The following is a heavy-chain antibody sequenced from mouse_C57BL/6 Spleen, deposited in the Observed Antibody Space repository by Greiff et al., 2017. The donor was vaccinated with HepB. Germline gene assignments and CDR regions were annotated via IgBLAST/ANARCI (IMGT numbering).Heavy chain of an antibody. Sequence: EVHLVESGGDLVKPGGSLKLSCAASGFTFSSYGMSWVRQTPDKRLEWVATISSGGSYTYYPDSVKGRFTISRDNAKNTLYLQMSSLKSEDTAMYYCARWGLEGAMDYWGQGTSVTVSS. CDR1: GFTFSSYG. D-gene: IGHD2-4*01. V-gene: IGHV5-6*01. J-gene: IGHJ4*01. CDR3: ARWGLEGAMDY. CDR2: ISSGGSYT.